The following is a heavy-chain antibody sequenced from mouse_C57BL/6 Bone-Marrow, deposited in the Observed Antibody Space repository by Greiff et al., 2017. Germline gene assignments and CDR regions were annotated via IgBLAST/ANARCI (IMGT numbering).Heavy chain of an antibody. CDR1: GYTFTEYT. D-gene: IGHD1-1*01. Sequence: VKLQESGAELVKPGASVKLSCKASGYTFTEYTIHWVKQRSGQGLEWIGWFYPGSGSIKYNEKFKDKATLTADKSSSTVYMELSRLTSEDSAVYFCARHEDRRATVVGAMDYWGQGTSVTVSS. CDR2: FYPGSGSI. J-gene: IGHJ4*01. V-gene: IGHV1-62-2*01. CDR3: ARHEDRRATVVGAMDY.